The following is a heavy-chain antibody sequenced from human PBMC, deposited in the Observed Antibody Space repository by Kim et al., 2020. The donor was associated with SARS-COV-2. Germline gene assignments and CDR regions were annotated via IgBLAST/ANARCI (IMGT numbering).Heavy chain of an antibody. CDR3: VRDRWGGAFDF. CDR2: ITKNSATI. CDR1: GFTFSAYD. V-gene: IGHV3-48*02. Sequence: GGSLRLSCATSGFTFSAYDMNWVHLPPGKGLEWLSFITKNSATIYYADSVEGRFTISRDNAKNSLYLQLNSLRDEDTGVYYCVRDRWGGAFDFWGQGTVVTVSS. J-gene: IGHJ3*01. D-gene: IGHD3-16*01.